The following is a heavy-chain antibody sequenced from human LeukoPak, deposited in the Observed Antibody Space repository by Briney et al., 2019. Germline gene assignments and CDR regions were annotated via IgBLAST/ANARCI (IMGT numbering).Heavy chain of an antibody. CDR1: GFTFSNYG. V-gene: IGHV3-30*02. J-gene: IGHJ4*02. D-gene: IGHD3-16*02. Sequence: SGGSLRLSCAASGFTFSNYGLHWVRQAPGKGLEWVAFIRYDGSNKYYADSVKGRFTISRDNSENTQYLQMNSLRPEDTAVYYCAKDAPIGYWGQGTLVTVSS. CDR2: IRYDGSNK. CDR3: AKDAPIGY.